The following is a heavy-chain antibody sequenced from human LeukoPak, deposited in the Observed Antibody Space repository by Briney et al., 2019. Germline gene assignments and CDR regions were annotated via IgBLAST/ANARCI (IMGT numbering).Heavy chain of an antibody. CDR3: AAERGKTAILDY. J-gene: IGHJ4*02. CDR2: IYYSGST. Sequence: SETLSLTCTVSGGSISSYYWSWIRQPPGKGLEWIGYIYYSGSTNYNPSLKSRVTISVDTSKNQFSLKLSSVTAADTAVYYCAAERGKTAILDYWGQGTLVTVSS. V-gene: IGHV4-59*01. D-gene: IGHD5-18*01. CDR1: GGSISSYY.